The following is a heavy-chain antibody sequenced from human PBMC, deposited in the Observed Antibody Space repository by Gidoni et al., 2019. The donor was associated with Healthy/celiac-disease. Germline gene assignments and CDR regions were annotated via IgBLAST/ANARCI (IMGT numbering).Heavy chain of an antibody. CDR1: GGSISSYY. CDR3: ARHGKEYYFDY. Sequence: QVQLQASGPGLVKPSETRSLTCTVAGGSISSYYWSWIRQPPGKGLEWIGYIYYSGSTNYNPSLKSRVTISVDTSKNQFSLKLSSVTAADTAVYYCARHGKEYYFDYWGQGTLVTVSS. D-gene: IGHD1-26*01. J-gene: IGHJ4*02. V-gene: IGHV4-59*08. CDR2: IYYSGST.